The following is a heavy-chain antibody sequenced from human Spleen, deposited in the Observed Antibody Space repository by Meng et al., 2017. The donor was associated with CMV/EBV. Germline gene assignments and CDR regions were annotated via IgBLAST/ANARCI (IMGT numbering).Heavy chain of an antibody. CDR1: GYTFTRYG. J-gene: IGHJ5*02. Sequence: SGYTFTRYGISWVRQAPGQGLEWMGWISAYNGNTNYTQKLQGRVTMTTDTSTSTAYMELRSLRSDDTAVYYCARAPLYGGDGWFDPWGQGTLVTVSS. CDR3: ARAPLYGGDGWFDP. V-gene: IGHV1-18*01. CDR2: ISAYNGNT. D-gene: IGHD4/OR15-4a*01.